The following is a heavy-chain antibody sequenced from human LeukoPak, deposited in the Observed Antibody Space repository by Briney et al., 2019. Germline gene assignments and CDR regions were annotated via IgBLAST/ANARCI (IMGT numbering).Heavy chain of an antibody. CDR2: ISGSGGST. Sequence: PGGSLRLSCAASGFTFSSYAMSWVLQAPGKGLEWVSAISGSGGSTYYADSVKGRFTISRDNSKNTLYLQMNGLRAEDTAVYYCAKDGSAVRWAYGMDVWDQGTTVTVSS. J-gene: IGHJ6*02. D-gene: IGHD4-23*01. CDR1: GFTFSSYA. V-gene: IGHV3-23*01. CDR3: AKDGSAVRWAYGMDV.